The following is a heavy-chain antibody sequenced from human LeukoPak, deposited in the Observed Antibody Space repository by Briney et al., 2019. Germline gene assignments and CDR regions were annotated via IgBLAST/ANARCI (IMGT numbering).Heavy chain of an antibody. Sequence: GGSLRLSCVASGFTFSNYAMSWVRQAPGKGLEWVSAITGSGGNTYYADSVKGRFTISRDNSKNTVFLQMNSLRAEDTAVYYCAKWGDYDVLTGYYVTDYWGQGTLVTVSS. V-gene: IGHV3-23*01. CDR1: GFTFSNYA. CDR3: AKWGDYDVLTGYYVTDY. D-gene: IGHD3-9*01. J-gene: IGHJ4*02. CDR2: ITGSGGNT.